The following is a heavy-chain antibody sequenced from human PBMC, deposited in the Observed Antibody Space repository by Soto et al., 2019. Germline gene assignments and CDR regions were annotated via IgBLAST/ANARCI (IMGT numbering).Heavy chain of an antibody. V-gene: IGHV4-59*08. Sequence: LSLTCTVSGGSISSYYWSWIRQPPGKGLEWIGYIYYSGSTHYNPSLKSRVTISVDTSKNQFSLKLSSVTAADTAVYYCARHAPYCSSTSHCAYGMDVWGQGTTVTVSS. D-gene: IGHD2-2*01. CDR1: GGSISSYY. J-gene: IGHJ6*02. CDR2: IYYSGST. CDR3: ARHAPYCSSTSHCAYGMDV.